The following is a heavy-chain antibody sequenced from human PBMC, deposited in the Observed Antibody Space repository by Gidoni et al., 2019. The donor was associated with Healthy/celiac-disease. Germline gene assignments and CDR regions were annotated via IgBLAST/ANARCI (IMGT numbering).Heavy chain of an antibody. Sequence: EVQLVESGGGLVQPGGSLRLSCAASGFTFSSYDMHWVRQATGKGLEWVSAIGTAGDPYYPGSVKGRFTISRENAKNSLYLQMNSLRAGDTAVYYCARGLPTYYDILTALDVWGQGTTVTVSS. J-gene: IGHJ6*02. D-gene: IGHD3-9*01. CDR3: ARGLPTYYDILTALDV. CDR2: IGTAGDP. CDR1: GFTFSSYD. V-gene: IGHV3-13*05.